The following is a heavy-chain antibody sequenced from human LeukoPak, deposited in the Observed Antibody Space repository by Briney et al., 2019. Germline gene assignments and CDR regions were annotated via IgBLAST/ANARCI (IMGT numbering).Heavy chain of an antibody. CDR2: IIPIFGIA. J-gene: IGHJ4*02. CDR1: GGTFSSYA. D-gene: IGHD3-16*01. CDR3: ARDGGTQHY. V-gene: IGHV1-69*04. Sequence: SVKVSYKASGGTFSSYAISWVRQAPGQGLEWMGRIIPIFGIANYAQKFQGRVTITADKYTSTAYMELSSLRSEDTAVYYCARDGGTQHYWGQGTLVTVSS.